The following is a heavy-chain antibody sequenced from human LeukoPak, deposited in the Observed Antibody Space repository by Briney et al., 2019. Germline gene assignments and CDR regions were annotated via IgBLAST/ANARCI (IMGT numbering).Heavy chain of an antibody. D-gene: IGHD3-22*01. V-gene: IGHV3-11*01. Sequence: PGGSLRLSCAASGFTFSDYYMSWIRQAPGKGLEWVSYISSSGSTIYYADSVKGRFTISRDNSKNTLYLQMNSLRAEDTAVYYCAKDAGITMIVVDAFDYWGQGTLVTVSS. CDR1: GFTFSDYY. CDR3: AKDAGITMIVVDAFDY. J-gene: IGHJ4*02. CDR2: ISSSGSTI.